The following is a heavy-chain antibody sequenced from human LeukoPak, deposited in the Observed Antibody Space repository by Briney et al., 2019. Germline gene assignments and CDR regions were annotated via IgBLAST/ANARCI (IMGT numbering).Heavy chain of an antibody. CDR3: ARVIRVTMVRGEGPKPRWFDP. CDR1: GGSISSGGYY. V-gene: IGHV4-30-2*05. Sequence: PSETLSLTCTVSGGSISSGGYYWSWIRQPPGKGLEWIGYIYHSGSTYYNPSLKSRVTISVDTSKNQFSLKLSSVTAADTAGYYCARVIRVTMVRGEGPKPRWFDPWGQGTLVTVSS. D-gene: IGHD3-10*01. CDR2: IYHSGST. J-gene: IGHJ5*02.